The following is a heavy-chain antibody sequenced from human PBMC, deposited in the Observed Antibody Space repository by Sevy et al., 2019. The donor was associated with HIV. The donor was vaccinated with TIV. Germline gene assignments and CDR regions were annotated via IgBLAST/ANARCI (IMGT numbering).Heavy chain of an antibody. CDR3: AKDKVSSSSWYGMDV. V-gene: IGHV3-30*18. CDR1: GFTFSSYG. D-gene: IGHD6-13*01. Sequence: GGSLRLSCAASGFTFSSYGMHWVRQAPGKGLEWVAVISYDGSNKYYADSVKGRLTISRDNSKNTLYLQMNSLRAEDTAVYYCAKDKVSSSSWYGMDVWGQGTTVTVSS. CDR2: ISYDGSNK. J-gene: IGHJ6*02.